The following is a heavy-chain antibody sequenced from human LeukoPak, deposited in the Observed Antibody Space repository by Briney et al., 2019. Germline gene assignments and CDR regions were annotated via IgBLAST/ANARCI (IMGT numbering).Heavy chain of an antibody. V-gene: IGHV3-21*01. CDR2: ISSTGSYI. CDR1: GFNLNSYM. Sequence: GGSLRLSCAASGFNLNSYMLNWVRQAPGKGLEWVSSISSTGSYIYYADSVKGRFTISRDNPGDVMYLQMDSLRAEDTAVYYCTRVAQSGPTGWFDPWGQGTLVTVSS. D-gene: IGHD1-1*01. J-gene: IGHJ5*02. CDR3: TRVAQSGPTGWFDP.